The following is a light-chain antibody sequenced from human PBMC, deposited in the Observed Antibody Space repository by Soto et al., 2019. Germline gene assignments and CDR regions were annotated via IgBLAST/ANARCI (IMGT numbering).Light chain of an antibody. J-gene: IGLJ1*01. CDR1: SSDVGGYSY. V-gene: IGLV2-11*01. CDR2: DVS. Sequence: QSVLTQPRSVSGSPGQPVTISCTGTSSDVGGYSYVSWYQQHPGKAPKLMIYDVSKRPSGVPDRFSGSKSGNAASLTISGLQAEDEADYYCCSYAGSYSYVFGTGTKVTVL. CDR3: CSYAGSYSYV.